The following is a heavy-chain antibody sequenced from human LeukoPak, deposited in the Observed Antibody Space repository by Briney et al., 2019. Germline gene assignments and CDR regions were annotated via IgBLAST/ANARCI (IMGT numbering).Heavy chain of an antibody. D-gene: IGHD3-10*01. V-gene: IGHV4-39*01. CDR1: GGSISSSSYY. Sequence: PPETLSLTCTVSGGSISSSSYYWGWIRQPPGKGLEWIGSIYYSGSTYYNPSLKSRVTISVDTSKNQFSLKLSSVTAADTAVYYCAGRERTAGRSGSYYNVRAMFDYWGQGTLVTVSS. CDR2: IYYSGST. CDR3: AGRERTAGRSGSYYNVRAMFDY. J-gene: IGHJ4*02.